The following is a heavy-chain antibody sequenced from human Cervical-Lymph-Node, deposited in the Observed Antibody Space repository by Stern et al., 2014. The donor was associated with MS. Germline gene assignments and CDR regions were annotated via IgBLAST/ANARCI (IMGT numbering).Heavy chain of an antibody. CDR1: GFTFTYYS. CDR3: ARTSHFGRGYDGMDV. CDR2: INAANGNT. Sequence: QVQLVQSGAEVKKPGASVKVSCKASGFTFTYYSIHWVRQAPGQRLEWMGSINAANGNTKYSQKFQGRVIITRDTSASAGYMGLSSLTSEDTAVYYCARTSHFGRGYDGMDVWGQGTTVTVSS. J-gene: IGHJ6*02. D-gene: IGHD3-3*02. V-gene: IGHV1-3*01.